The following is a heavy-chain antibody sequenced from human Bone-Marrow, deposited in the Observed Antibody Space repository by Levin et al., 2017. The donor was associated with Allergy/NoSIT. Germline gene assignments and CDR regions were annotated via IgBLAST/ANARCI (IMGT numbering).Heavy chain of an antibody. CDR3: TLLMARGVNIN. CDR1: GFTFSNAW. J-gene: IGHJ4*02. Sequence: GGSLRLSCAASGFTFSNAWMSWVRQAPGKGLEWVGRIQSKTDGGTTEYAAPVKGRFTISRDDSKSTLYLQLNSLKTEDTAVYYCTLLMARGVNINWGQGTLVTVSS. D-gene: IGHD3-10*01. V-gene: IGHV3-15*01. CDR2: IQSKTDGGTT.